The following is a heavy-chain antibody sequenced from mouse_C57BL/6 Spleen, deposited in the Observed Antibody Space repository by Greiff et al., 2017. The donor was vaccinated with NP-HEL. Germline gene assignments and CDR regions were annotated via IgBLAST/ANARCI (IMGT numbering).Heavy chain of an antibody. V-gene: IGHV5-17*01. CDR3: ARQGVYDGYYSFAY. Sequence: DVMLVESGGGLVKPGGSLKLSCAASGFTFSDYGMHWVRQAPEKGLEWVAHISSGSSTIYYADTVKGRFTISRDNAKNTLFLQMTSLRSEDTAMYYCARQGVYDGYYSFAYWGQGTLVTVSA. D-gene: IGHD2-3*01. J-gene: IGHJ3*01. CDR1: GFTFSDYG. CDR2: ISSGSSTI.